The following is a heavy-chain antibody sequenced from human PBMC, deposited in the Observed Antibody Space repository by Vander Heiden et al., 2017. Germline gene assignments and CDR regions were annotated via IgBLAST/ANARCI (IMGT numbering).Heavy chain of an antibody. CDR1: GFTFSRYW. V-gene: IGHV3-74*01. CDR3: ARVGSYGETKYFDY. J-gene: IGHJ4*02. D-gene: IGHD5-18*01. CDR2: INSEGSST. Sequence: EVQLVESGGGLVQPGGSLRLSCAAPGFTFSRYWMHWVRHAPGKGLVWVSRINSEGSSTSYGDYVKGRFTISRDNAKNTLYLQMNSLRAEDTAGYYCARVGSYGETKYFDYWGQGTLVTVSS.